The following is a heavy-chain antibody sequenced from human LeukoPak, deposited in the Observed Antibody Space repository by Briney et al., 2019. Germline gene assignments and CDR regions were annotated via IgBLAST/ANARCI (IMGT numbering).Heavy chain of an antibody. CDR1: GGSISSGSYY. CDR3: ARHVSLDTAMARFDY. CDR2: LYYSGST. Sequence: SETLSLTCTVSGGSISSGSYYWGWIRQPPGKGLEWIGSLYYSGSTYYNPSLKTRVTISVDTSKNQFSLKLSSVTAADTAVYHCARHVSLDTAMARFDYWGQGTLVTVSS. D-gene: IGHD5-18*01. V-gene: IGHV4-39*01. J-gene: IGHJ4*02.